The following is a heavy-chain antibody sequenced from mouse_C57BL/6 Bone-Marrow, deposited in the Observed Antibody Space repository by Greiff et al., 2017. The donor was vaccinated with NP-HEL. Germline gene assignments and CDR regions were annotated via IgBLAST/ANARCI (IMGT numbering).Heavy chain of an antibody. CDR2: ISYDGSN. CDR1: GYSITSGYY. CDR3: ARDYYSNSDAY. V-gene: IGHV3-6*01. Sequence: EVKLMESGPGLVKPSQSLSLTCSVTGYSITSGYYWNWIRQFPGNKLEWMGYISYDGSNNYNPSLKNRISITRDTSKNQFFLKLNSVTTEDTATYYCARDYYSNSDAYWGQGTLVTVSA. J-gene: IGHJ3*01. D-gene: IGHD2-5*01.